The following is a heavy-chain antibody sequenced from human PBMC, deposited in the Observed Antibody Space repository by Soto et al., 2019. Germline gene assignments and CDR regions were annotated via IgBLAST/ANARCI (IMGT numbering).Heavy chain of an antibody. Sequence: LKISCKGSGYSFTSYWIGWVRQMPGKGLEWLGIIYPGDSDTRYSPSFQGQVTISADKSISTAYLQWSSLKASDTAMYYCARGSGYSAYYYYGMDVWGQGTTVTVSS. J-gene: IGHJ6*02. CDR1: GYSFTSYW. V-gene: IGHV5-51*01. D-gene: IGHD5-12*01. CDR3: ARGSGYSAYYYYGMDV. CDR2: IYPGDSDT.